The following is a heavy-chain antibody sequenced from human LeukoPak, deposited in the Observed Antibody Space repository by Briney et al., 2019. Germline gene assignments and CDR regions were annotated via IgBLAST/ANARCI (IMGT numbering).Heavy chain of an antibody. CDR1: GFTFSDSW. CDR3: ATYTHWVAGDV. J-gene: IGHJ6*02. D-gene: IGHD3-16*01. CDR2: MNQDGSAK. V-gene: IGHV3-7*01. Sequence: GGSLRLSCAASGFTFSDSWMSWVRQAPGKGMEGVANMNQDGSAKDYVDSVKGRFTISRDNARNSLYLQMSSLIPEDTAVYYCATYTHWVAGDVWGQGTTVTVSS.